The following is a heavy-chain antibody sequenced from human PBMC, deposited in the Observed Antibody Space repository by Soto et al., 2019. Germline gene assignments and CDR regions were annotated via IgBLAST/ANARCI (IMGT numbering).Heavy chain of an antibody. Sequence: PDTLSLTXTVSGDTIGSYYWSWVRQPPGKGLEWIGYIYFTGSTNYNPSLKSRVTISVDTSKNQFSLKLSSVTAADTAVYYCARGSCSSASCYTGDYWGQGTLVTVSS. D-gene: IGHD2-2*02. CDR2: IYFTGST. CDR3: ARGSCSSASCYTGDY. V-gene: IGHV4-59*01. J-gene: IGHJ4*02. CDR1: GDTIGSYY.